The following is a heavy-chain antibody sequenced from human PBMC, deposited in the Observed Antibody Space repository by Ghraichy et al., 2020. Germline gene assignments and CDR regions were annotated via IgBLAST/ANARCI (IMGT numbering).Heavy chain of an antibody. J-gene: IGHJ3*02. CDR3: AKEYGRGYDAFDI. CDR2: ISGSGGST. D-gene: IGHD5-12*01. CDR1: GFTFSSYA. V-gene: IGHV3-23*01. Sequence: GGSLRLSCAASGFTFSSYAMSWVRQAPGKGLDWVSAISGSGGSTYYADSVKGRFTISRDNSKNTLYLQMNSLGAEDTAVYYCAKEYGRGYDAFDIWGQGTMVTVSS.